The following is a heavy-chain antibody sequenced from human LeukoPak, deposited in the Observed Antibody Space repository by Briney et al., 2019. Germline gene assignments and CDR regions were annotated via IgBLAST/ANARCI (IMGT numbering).Heavy chain of an antibody. CDR2: IYYSGST. Sequence: PSETLSLTCTVSGGSISSSSYYWGWIRQPPGKGLEWIGSIYYSGSTYYNPSLKSRVTISVDTSKNQFSLKLSSVTAADTAVYYCARVEAAAGPYFDYWGQGTLVTVSS. J-gene: IGHJ4*02. V-gene: IGHV4-39*07. CDR3: ARVEAAAGPYFDY. D-gene: IGHD6-13*01. CDR1: GGSISSSSYY.